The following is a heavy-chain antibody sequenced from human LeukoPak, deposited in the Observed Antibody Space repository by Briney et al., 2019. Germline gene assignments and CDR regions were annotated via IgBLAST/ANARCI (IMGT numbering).Heavy chain of an antibody. D-gene: IGHD3-3*01. V-gene: IGHV1-18*01. J-gene: IGHJ5*02. CDR3: ARGRYDFWSGISDWFDP. CDR2: ISAYNGNT. CDR1: GYTFTSYG. Sequence: VASVKVSCKASGYTFTSYGISWVRQAPGQGLEWMGWISAYNGNTNYAQKLQGRVTMTTDTSTSTAYMELRSLRSDDTAVYYCARGRYDFWSGISDWFDPWGQGTLVTVSS.